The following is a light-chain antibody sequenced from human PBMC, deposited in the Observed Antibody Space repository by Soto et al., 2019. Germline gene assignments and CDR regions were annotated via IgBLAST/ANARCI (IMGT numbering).Light chain of an antibody. Sequence: EIVMTQSPATLSVSPGERGTLSCRASQNIRKNLAWYQQKPGQAPRLLIYRASTRAPGIPARFTGGGSGTEFTLTISSLQSDDFAVYYCQQYENCPPVTLGAVTKVDIK. V-gene: IGKV3-15*01. CDR2: RAS. CDR3: QQYENCPPVT. J-gene: IGKJ3*01. CDR1: QNIRKN.